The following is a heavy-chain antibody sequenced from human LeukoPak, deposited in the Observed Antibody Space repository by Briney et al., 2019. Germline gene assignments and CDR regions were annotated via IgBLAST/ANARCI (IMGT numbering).Heavy chain of an antibody. CDR2: IYYSGST. V-gene: IGHV4-30-4*08. CDR3: ARVGGATTGNAFDI. J-gene: IGHJ3*02. CDR1: GGSISSGDYY. Sequence: SETLSLTCTVSGGSISSGDYYWSWIRQPPGKGLEWIGYIYYSGSTYYNPSLKSRVTISVDTSKNQFPLKLSSVTAADTAVYYCARVGGATTGNAFDIWGQGTMVTVSS. D-gene: IGHD1-26*01.